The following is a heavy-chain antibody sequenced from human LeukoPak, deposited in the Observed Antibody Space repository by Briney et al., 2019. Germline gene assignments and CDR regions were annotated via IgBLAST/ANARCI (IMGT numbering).Heavy chain of an antibody. Sequence: PSETLSLTCAVSGGSISSSNWWSWVRQPPGKGLEWIGEIYHSGSTNYNPSLKSRVTISVDKSKNQFSLKLSSVTAADTAVYYCARVQLEVVIIVSPSAQTYFDYWGQGTLVTVSA. J-gene: IGHJ4*02. V-gene: IGHV4-4*02. D-gene: IGHD3-22*01. CDR3: ARVQLEVVIIVSPSAQTYFDY. CDR2: IYHSGST. CDR1: GGSISSSNW.